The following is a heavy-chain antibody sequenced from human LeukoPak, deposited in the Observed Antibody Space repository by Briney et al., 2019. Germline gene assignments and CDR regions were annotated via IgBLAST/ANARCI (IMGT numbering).Heavy chain of an antibody. CDR3: ARATIVVVPAAMSPTNYGEYGMDV. J-gene: IGHJ6*02. CDR1: GYTFTGYY. D-gene: IGHD2-2*01. Sequence: ASVKVSCKASGYTFTGYYMHWVRQAPGQGLEWMGWINPNSGGTNYAQKFQGRVTITADKSTSTAYMELSSLRSEDTAVYYCARATIVVVPAAMSPTNYGEYGMDVWGQGTTVTVSS. CDR2: INPNSGGT. V-gene: IGHV1-2*02.